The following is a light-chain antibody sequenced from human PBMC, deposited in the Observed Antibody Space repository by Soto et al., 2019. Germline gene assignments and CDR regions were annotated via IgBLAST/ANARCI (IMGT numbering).Light chain of an antibody. CDR3: QQYGSSPWT. CDR2: GAS. Sequence: DIVLTQSPGTLSLSPGERATLSCWASQSVSSGYLAWYQQKLGQAPRLLIYGASSRAAGIPDRVSGSGFGTDFTLTISRLEPEDFAVYYCQQYGSSPWTFGQGTKVEIK. V-gene: IGKV3-20*01. CDR1: QSVSSGY. J-gene: IGKJ1*01.